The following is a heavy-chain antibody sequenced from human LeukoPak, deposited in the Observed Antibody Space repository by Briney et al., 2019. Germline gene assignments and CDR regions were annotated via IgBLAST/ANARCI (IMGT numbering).Heavy chain of an antibody. V-gene: IGHV3-30*02. CDR2: IQYDGSKK. CDR1: GFTFSNAW. Sequence: PGGSLRLSCAASGFTFSNAWMSWVRQAPGKGLEWVTFIQYDGSKKYYADSVKGRFTISRDNSKNTLYLEMNSLRAEDTAVYYCAKDIGSYYDYWGQGILVTVSS. J-gene: IGHJ4*02. D-gene: IGHD3-10*01. CDR3: AKDIGSYYDY.